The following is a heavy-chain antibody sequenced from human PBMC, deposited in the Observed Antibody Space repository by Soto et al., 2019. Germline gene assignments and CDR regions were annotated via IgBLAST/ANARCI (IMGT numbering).Heavy chain of an antibody. CDR3: ARGWEPTRRFDS. CDR2: IIPILGIA. J-gene: IGHJ4*02. Sequence: QVQLVQSGAEVKKPGSSVKVSCKASGGTFSSYTISWVRQAPGQGLEWMGRIIPILGIANYAQKFQGRVTSXAXTATRTAYMELSSLRSEDTAVYYCARGWEPTRRFDSWGQGTLVTVSS. D-gene: IGHD1-26*01. CDR1: GGTFSSYT. V-gene: IGHV1-69*02.